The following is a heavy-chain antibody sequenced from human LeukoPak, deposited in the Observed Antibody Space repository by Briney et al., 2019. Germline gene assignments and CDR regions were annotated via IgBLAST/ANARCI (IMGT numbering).Heavy chain of an antibody. CDR2: IYGSSNDI. J-gene: IGHJ3*02. D-gene: IGHD3-22*01. CDR3: AKVGLAGTSGYGAFDI. V-gene: IGHV3-21*01. CDR1: GVTFSTYT. Sequence: GGALRLSCAASGVTFSTYTMSWVRQAPGKGLEWVSSIYGSSNDIYYADSVEGRFTISRDNAKNSLFLQMNSLRVEDTAVYYCAKVGLAGTSGYGAFDIWGQGTMVTVSS.